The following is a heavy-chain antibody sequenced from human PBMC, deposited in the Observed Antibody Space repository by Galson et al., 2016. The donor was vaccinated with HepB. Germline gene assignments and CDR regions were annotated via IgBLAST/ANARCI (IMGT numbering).Heavy chain of an antibody. CDR1: GFTFSNYA. Sequence: SLRLSCAASGFTFSNYAMHWVRQAPGKGLEWVAVISYRGRNKYYADSVKGRFTISRDNSINTLYLQMNSLTAEDTAIHYCASQKLLLWFGESFDFWGQGTLVTVSS. CDR3: ASQKLLLWFGESFDF. V-gene: IGHV3-30*04. D-gene: IGHD3-10*01. J-gene: IGHJ4*02. CDR2: ISYRGRNK.